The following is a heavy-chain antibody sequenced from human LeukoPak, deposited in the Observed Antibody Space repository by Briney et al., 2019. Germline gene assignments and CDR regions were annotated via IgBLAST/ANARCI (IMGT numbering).Heavy chain of an antibody. CDR3: ASSPHCNSGSCYSLSYFDY. V-gene: IGHV1-2*02. CDR1: GYTFTGYY. J-gene: IGHJ4*02. CDR2: INPNSGGT. D-gene: IGHD2-15*01. Sequence: ASVKVSCKASGYTFTGYYTHWVRQAPGQGLEWMGWINPNSGGTNYAQKFQGRVTMTRDTSISTAYMELSRLRSDDTAVYYCASSPHCNSGSCYSLSYFDYWGQGTLVTVSS.